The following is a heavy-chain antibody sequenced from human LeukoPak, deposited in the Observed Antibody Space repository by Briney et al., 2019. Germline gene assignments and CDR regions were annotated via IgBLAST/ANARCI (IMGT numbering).Heavy chain of an antibody. D-gene: IGHD1-14*01. CDR3: AKVSGGGLYYDGMDV. CDR1: GFTFSGYG. Sequence: PGRSLRLSCAASGFTFSGYGIHWVRQAPGKGLEWVAVISYDGSNKYYADSVKGRLTISRDDSKNTLYLQMNSLRAEDTAVYYCAKVSGGGLYYDGMDVWGQGTTVTVSS. J-gene: IGHJ6*02. V-gene: IGHV3-30*18. CDR2: ISYDGSNK.